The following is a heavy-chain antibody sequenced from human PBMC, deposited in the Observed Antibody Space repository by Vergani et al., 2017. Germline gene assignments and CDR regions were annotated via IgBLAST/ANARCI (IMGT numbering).Heavy chain of an antibody. V-gene: IGHV4-61*02. CDR3: ASHPTILLPYYYYMDV. CDR1: GGSISSGSYY. D-gene: IGHD2-15*01. CDR2: IYTSGST. Sequence: QVQLQESGPGLVKPSQTLSLTCTVSGGSISSGSYYWSWIRQPAGKGLEWIGRIYTSGSTNYNPSLKSRVTMSVDTSKNQFSLKLSSVTAADTAVYYCASHPTILLPYYYYMDVWGKGTTVTVSS. J-gene: IGHJ6*03.